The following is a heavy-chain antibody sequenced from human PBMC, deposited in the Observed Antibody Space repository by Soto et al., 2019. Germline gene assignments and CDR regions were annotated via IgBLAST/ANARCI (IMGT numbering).Heavy chain of an antibody. J-gene: IGHJ4*02. V-gene: IGHV1-69*12. Sequence: QVQLVQSGAEVKKPGSSVKVSCKASGGTFSSYAISWVRQAPGQGLEWMGGIIPIFGTANYAQKFQGRVTITADESTSPAYMELSSLRSEDTAVYYCARVNGVGYDYGDYASYSDYWGQGTLVTVSS. CDR1: GGTFSSYA. D-gene: IGHD4-17*01. CDR3: ARVNGVGYDYGDYASYSDY. CDR2: IIPIFGTA.